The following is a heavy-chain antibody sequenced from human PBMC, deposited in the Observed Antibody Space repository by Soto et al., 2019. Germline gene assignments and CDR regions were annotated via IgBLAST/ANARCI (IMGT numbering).Heavy chain of an antibody. CDR2: THDSGST. J-gene: IGHJ4*02. CDR1: GGSISSYY. D-gene: IGHD1-20*01. V-gene: IGHV4-59*08. CDR3: ARGGPSYNWNDSPDY. Sequence: PSETLSLTCTVSGGSISSYYWSWIRQSPGKGLEWIGYTHDSGSTNYNPSLKSRVTMSVDTSKNQFSLKLSSVTAAGTAVYYCARGGPSYNWNDSPDYWGQGTLVTVPQ.